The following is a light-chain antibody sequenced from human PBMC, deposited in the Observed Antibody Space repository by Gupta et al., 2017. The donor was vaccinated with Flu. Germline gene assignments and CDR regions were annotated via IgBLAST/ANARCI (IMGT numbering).Light chain of an antibody. J-gene: IGLJ1*01. CDR1: ISNIGAGYD. Sequence: SVLTHPPSVSGAPGQRVTISSTGRISNIGAGYDVHWYQQLPGTAPKLLIYGNSKRPSGVPDRFSGSKSGTSASLAITGLQAEDEADYYCQSYDSSLSGVFGTGTKVTVL. CDR2: GNS. CDR3: QSYDSSLSGV. V-gene: IGLV1-40*01.